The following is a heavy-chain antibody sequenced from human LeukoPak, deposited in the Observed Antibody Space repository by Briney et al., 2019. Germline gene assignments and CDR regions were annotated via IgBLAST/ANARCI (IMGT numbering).Heavy chain of an antibody. D-gene: IGHD6-13*01. CDR2: ISTSSSYI. J-gene: IGHJ4*02. V-gene: IGHV3-21*01. CDR3: ARASSSWYYFDY. CDR1: GFTFSSYS. Sequence: GGSLRLSCAASGFTFSSYSMNWVRQAPGKGLEWVSFISTSSSYIYYADSVKGRFTISRDNAKNSLYLQMNSLRAEDTAVYYCARASSSWYYFDYWGQGTLVTVSS.